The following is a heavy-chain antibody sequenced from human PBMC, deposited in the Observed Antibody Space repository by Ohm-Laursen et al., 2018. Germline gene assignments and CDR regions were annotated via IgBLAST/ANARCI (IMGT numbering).Heavy chain of an antibody. V-gene: IGHV3-7*01. CDR3: ARDNDGDYEDNFDC. CDR1: GFTFNSYS. D-gene: IGHD4-17*01. J-gene: IGHJ4*02. CDR2: IKRDGSEK. Sequence: SLRLSCSASGFTFNSYSMTWVRQAPGKGLEWVASIKRDGSEKHYVDSVKGRFTISRDNAKESLYLQMNSLRAEDTAVYYCARDNDGDYEDNFDCWGQGTVVTVSS.